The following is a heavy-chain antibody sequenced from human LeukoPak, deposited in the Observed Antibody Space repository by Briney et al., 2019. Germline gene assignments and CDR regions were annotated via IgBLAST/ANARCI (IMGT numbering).Heavy chain of an antibody. CDR1: GFTFSSYA. CDR2: ISGSGGST. Sequence: GGSLRLSCAASGFTFSSYAMSWVRQAPGKGLEWVSAISGSGGSTYYADSVKGRFTISRDNSKNTLYLQMNSLRAEDTAVYYCARAPGGDDAFDIWGQGTMVTVSS. J-gene: IGHJ3*02. D-gene: IGHD7-27*01. V-gene: IGHV3-23*01. CDR3: ARAPGGDDAFDI.